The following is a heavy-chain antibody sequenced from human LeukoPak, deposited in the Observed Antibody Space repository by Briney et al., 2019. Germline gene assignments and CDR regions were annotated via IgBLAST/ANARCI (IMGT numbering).Heavy chain of an antibody. V-gene: IGHV4-39*01. CDR1: GGSISSGTYY. J-gene: IGHJ5*02. CDR3: ARVWFGELLYPPKWFDP. CDR2: IYYSGST. Sequence: PSETLSLTCIVSGGSISSGTYYWGWIRQPPGKGLEWIGSIYYSGSTYYNPSLKSRVTTSVDTSKNQFSLKLSSVTAADTAVYYCARVWFGELLYPPKWFDPWGQGTLVTVSS. D-gene: IGHD3-10*01.